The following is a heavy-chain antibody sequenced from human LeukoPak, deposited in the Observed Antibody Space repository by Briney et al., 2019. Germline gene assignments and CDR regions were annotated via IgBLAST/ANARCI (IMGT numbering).Heavy chain of an antibody. D-gene: IGHD6-13*01. CDR2: INPSGGST. Sequence: ASVKVSCKASGYTFTSYYMHWVRQAPGQGLEWMGIINPSGGSTSYAQKFQGRVTMTRDTSTSTVYMELSSLRSEDTAVYYCARDRGGQAAADYCFDYWGQGTLVTVSS. CDR3: ARDRGGQAAADYCFDY. J-gene: IGHJ4*02. CDR1: GYTFTSYY. V-gene: IGHV1-46*01.